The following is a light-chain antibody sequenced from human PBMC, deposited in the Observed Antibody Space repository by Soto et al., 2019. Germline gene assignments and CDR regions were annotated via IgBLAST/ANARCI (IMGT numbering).Light chain of an antibody. Sequence: EIVLTQSPGTLSLYTGEGATLSCRASQSVSSYLAWYQQKPGQAHRLLIYTTSTRATGIQARFSGSGSGAEFTLTIRGLQSEDSAVYYCQHYNNWPLTGGGGHKGDLK. CDR2: TTS. CDR3: QHYNNWPLT. J-gene: IGKJ4*01. V-gene: IGKV3-15*01. CDR1: QSVSSY.